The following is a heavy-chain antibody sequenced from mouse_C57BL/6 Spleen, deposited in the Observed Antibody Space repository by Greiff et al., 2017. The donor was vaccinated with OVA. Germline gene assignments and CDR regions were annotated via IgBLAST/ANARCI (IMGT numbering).Heavy chain of an antibody. CDR3: AKSNWSWFAY. D-gene: IGHD4-1*01. V-gene: IGHV5-17*01. Sequence: EVNLVESGGGLVKPGGSLKLSCAASGFTFSDYGMHWVRQAPEKGLEWVAYISSGSSTIYYADTVKGRFTISRDNAKNTLFLQMTSLRSEDTAMYYCAKSNWSWFAYWGQGTLVTVSA. CDR2: ISSGSSTI. J-gene: IGHJ3*01. CDR1: GFTFSDYG.